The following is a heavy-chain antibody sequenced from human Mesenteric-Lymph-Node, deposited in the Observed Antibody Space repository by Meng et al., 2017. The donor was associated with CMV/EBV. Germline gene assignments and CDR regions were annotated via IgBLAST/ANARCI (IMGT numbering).Heavy chain of an antibody. V-gene: IGHV3-9*01. D-gene: IGHD3-3*01. CDR1: GFTFSGHV. CDR2: ISWNSGSI. Sequence: SLKISCAASGFTFSGHVMSWVRQAPGKGLEWVSGISWNSGSIGYADSVKGRFTISRDNAKNSLYLQMNSLRAEDTALYYCAKDKHDFWSGYFANDAFDIWGQGTMVTVSS. J-gene: IGHJ3*02. CDR3: AKDKHDFWSGYFANDAFDI.